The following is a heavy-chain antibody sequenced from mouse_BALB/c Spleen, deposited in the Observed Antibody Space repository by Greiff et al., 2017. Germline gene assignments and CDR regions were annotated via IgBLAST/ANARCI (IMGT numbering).Heavy chain of an antibody. CDR1: GFTFTDYY. D-gene: IGHD2-14*01. V-gene: IGHV7-3*02. CDR3: ARDMYYREDGGVSFAY. Sequence: EVQRVESGGGLVQPGGSLRLSCATSGFTFTDYYMSWVRQPPGKALEWLGFIRNKANGYTTEYSESVKGQFTISRDNSQSILYLHMNTLRAEDRATDYCARDMYYREDGGVSFAYWGQGTLVTVSA. J-gene: IGHJ3*01. CDR2: IRNKANGYTT.